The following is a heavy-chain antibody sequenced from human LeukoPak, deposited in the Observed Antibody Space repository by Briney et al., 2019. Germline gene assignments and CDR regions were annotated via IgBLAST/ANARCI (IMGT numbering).Heavy chain of an antibody. V-gene: IGHV4-30-2*01. Sequence: SETLSLTCAVSGGSISSGGYSWSWIRQPPGKGLEWIGYIYHSGSTYYNPSLKSRVTISVDRSKNQFSLKLSSVTAADTAVYYCARAGGDPVYDSSGYYYFDYWGQGTLVTVSS. J-gene: IGHJ4*02. CDR1: GGSISSGGYS. D-gene: IGHD3-22*01. CDR3: ARAGGDPVYDSSGYYYFDY. CDR2: IYHSGST.